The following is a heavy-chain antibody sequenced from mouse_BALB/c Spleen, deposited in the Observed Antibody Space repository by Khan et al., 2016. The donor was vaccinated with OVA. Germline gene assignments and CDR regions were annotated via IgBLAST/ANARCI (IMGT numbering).Heavy chain of an antibody. D-gene: IGHD2-10*01. CDR2: IWGDGST. CDR3: ARAYYGNYREAMDY. J-gene: IGHJ4*01. Sequence: QVQLQQPGPGLVAPSQSLSITCTVSGFSLTGYGVNWVRQPPGKGLEWLGMIWGDGSTDYNSALKSRLNLSKDNSKSHVFLKMNSLQTDDTARYYGARAYYGNYREAMDYWGQGTSVTVSS. V-gene: IGHV2-6-7*01. CDR1: GFSLTGYG.